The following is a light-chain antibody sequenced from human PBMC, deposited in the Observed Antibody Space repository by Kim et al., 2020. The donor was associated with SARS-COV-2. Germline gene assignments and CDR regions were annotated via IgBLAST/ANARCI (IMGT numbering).Light chain of an antibody. CDR1: QDIANS. CDR3: QKYNSAPWT. Sequence: AAVGDRVTITCRTSQDIANSLAWYQQKPGKVPQVLIYAASTLQSGVPSRFSGSGSGTEFTLTIGSLQTEDVATYYCQKYNSAPWTFGPGTKVDIK. V-gene: IGKV1-27*01. J-gene: IGKJ1*01. CDR2: AAS.